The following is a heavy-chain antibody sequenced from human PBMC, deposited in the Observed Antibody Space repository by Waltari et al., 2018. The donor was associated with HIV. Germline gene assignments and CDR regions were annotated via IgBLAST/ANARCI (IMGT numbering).Heavy chain of an antibody. CDR3: ITDEKVNCGNECFDY. CDR2: IKSKSDGGAT. V-gene: IGHV3-15*01. J-gene: IGHJ4*02. Sequence: VQLVESGGGLVKHGGSLGLSFVESGFIFGNTVMCCFRQAPGKGLEWIGRIKSKSDGGATDYTAPVKGRFIISRDDSKETVFLQMNSLKTEDTAIYYCITDEKVNCGNECFDYWGQGTLVTVSS. D-gene: IGHD1-1*01. CDR1: GFIFGNTV.